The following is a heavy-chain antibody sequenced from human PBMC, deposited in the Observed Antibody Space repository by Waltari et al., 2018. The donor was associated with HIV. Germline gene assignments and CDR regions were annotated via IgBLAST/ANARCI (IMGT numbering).Heavy chain of an antibody. CDR2: IYTSGSS. J-gene: IGHJ5*02. Sequence: QVQLQESGPGLVKPSQTLSLTCTVSGGSISSGSYYWSWLRQPAGKGLEWIGRIYTSGSSNYNPSPKSRVTISVDTSKNQFSLKLSSVTAADTAVYYCARGDWGSSWFNWFDPWGQGILVTVSS. D-gene: IGHD6-13*01. CDR3: ARGDWGSSWFNWFDP. V-gene: IGHV4-61*02. CDR1: GGSISSGSYY.